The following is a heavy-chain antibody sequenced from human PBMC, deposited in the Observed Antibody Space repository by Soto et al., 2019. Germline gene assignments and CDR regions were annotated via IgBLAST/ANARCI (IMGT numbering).Heavy chain of an antibody. J-gene: IGHJ6*03. V-gene: IGHV3-73*01. CDR2: IRSKANSYAT. D-gene: IGHD2-15*01. CDR1: GFTFSGSA. Sequence: EVQLVESGGGLVQPGGSLKLSCAASGFTFSGSAMHWVRQASGKGLEWVGRIRSKANSYATAYAASVKGRFTISRDDSKNTAYLQXNSLKTEDTAVYYCTRHVDCSGGSCYSGYYYYMDVWGKGTTVTVSS. CDR3: TRHVDCSGGSCYSGYYYYMDV.